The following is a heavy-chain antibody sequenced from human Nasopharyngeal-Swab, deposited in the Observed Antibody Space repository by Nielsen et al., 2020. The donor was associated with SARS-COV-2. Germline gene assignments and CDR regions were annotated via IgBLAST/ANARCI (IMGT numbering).Heavy chain of an antibody. V-gene: IGHV4-34*01. Sequence: SDTLSLTFAAHGGSFSSYYWNWFRQPPGKGLEWIGEINHSGSTNYNPSLKSRVTISVDTSKNQFSLKLSSVTAADTAVYYCARGIVGADYFDYWGQGTLVTVSS. J-gene: IGHJ4*02. CDR1: GGSFSSYY. CDR2: INHSGST. D-gene: IGHD1-26*01. CDR3: ARGIVGADYFDY.